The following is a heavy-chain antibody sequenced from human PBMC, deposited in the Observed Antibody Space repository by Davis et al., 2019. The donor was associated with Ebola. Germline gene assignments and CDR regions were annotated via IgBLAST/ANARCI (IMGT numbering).Heavy chain of an antibody. CDR3: TRGGSPLARYYYGMDV. CDR1: GYTFTSYD. Sequence: ASVKLSCKASGYTFTSYDINWVRQATGQGLEWMGWMNPNSGNTGYAQKFQGRVTMTRNTSISTAYMELSSLRSEDTAVYYCTRGGSPLARYYYGMDVWCQGTTVTVSS. V-gene: IGHV1-8*01. D-gene: IGHD3-10*01. J-gene: IGHJ6*02. CDR2: MNPNSGNT.